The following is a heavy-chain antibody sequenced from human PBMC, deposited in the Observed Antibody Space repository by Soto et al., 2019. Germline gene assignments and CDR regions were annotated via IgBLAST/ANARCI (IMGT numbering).Heavy chain of an antibody. J-gene: IGHJ4*02. CDR3: AKDQGRWIQNPTFDY. D-gene: IGHD5-18*01. CDR2: ISYDGSNK. Sequence: GGSLRLSCAASGFTFSSYGMHWVRQAPGKGLEWVAVISYDGSNKYYADSVKGRFTISRDNSKNTLYLQMNSLRAEDTAVYYCAKDQGRWIQNPTFDYWGQGTLVTVSS. V-gene: IGHV3-30*18. CDR1: GFTFSSYG.